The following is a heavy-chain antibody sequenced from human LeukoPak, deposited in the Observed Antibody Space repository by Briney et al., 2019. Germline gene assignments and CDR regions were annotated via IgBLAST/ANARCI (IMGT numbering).Heavy chain of an antibody. V-gene: IGHV4-4*02. CDR2: FYHGENT. CDR1: GGSISSINW. J-gene: IGHJ4*02. Sequence: SETLSLTCAVSGGSISSINWWSWVRQPPGKGLEWIGEFYHGENTNYNLSLKSRVSISVDKSKNQFSLKLSSVTAADTAVYYCVRNIVGANAFDYWGQGTLVTVSS. D-gene: IGHD1-26*01. CDR3: VRNIVGANAFDY.